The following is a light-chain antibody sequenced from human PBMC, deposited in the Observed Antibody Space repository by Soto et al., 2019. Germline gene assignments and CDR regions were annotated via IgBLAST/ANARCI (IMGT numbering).Light chain of an antibody. J-gene: IGLJ2*01. V-gene: IGLV1-47*01. Sequence: QSVLTQPPSVSGTPGKRVTISCSGSSSNIGSNYVYWYQQLPGTAPKLLIYRNNQRPSGVPDRFSGSKSGTSASLAISGLRSEDEADYYCAAWDDSLYVVFGGGTKLTVL. CDR1: SSNIGSNY. CDR3: AAWDDSLYVV. CDR2: RNN.